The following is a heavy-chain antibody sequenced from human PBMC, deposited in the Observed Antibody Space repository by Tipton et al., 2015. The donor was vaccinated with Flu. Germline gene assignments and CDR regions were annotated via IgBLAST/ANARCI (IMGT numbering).Heavy chain of an antibody. CDR1: SGSIRSTNYF. Sequence: GLVKPSETLSLTCTVSSGSIRSTNYFCAWIRQPPGKRLELIGSIYPSETTYYNPSLKSRVTTSVDTSKNQFSLKVTSVSAADTAVYYCARRMGVGAPYYYYYIDVWGRGTTVTVSS. V-gene: IGHV4-39*01. CDR3: ARRMGVGAPYYYYYIDV. J-gene: IGHJ6*03. CDR2: IYPSETT. D-gene: IGHD1-26*01.